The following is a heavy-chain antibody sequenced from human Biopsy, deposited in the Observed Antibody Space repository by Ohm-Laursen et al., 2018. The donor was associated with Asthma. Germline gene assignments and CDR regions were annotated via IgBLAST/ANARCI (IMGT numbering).Heavy chain of an antibody. CDR1: GFSFSTYG. V-gene: IGHV3-30*03. Sequence: SLRLSCTASGFSFSTYGMHWVRQAPGKGLEWVGVISKDASTQDYADSVKGRFTMARDNSKNTLDLQMNSLREEDTAVYYCVRDGTDDAFDIWGQGTVVSVSS. CDR2: ISKDASTQ. D-gene: IGHD1-1*01. CDR3: VRDGTDDAFDI. J-gene: IGHJ3*02.